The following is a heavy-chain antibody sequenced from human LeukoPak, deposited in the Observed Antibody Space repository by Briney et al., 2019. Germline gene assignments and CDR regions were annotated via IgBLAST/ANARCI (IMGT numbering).Heavy chain of an antibody. Sequence: GGSLRLSCAASGFTFSNAWMSWVRQAPGKGLEWVGRIKNKTDGGTTDYAAPVKGRFTISRDDSKNTLYLQMNSLKTEDTAVYYCTTGRQWLAPRHDYWGQGTLVTVSS. CDR3: TTGRQWLAPRHDY. J-gene: IGHJ4*02. D-gene: IGHD6-19*01. CDR2: IKNKTDGGTT. V-gene: IGHV3-15*01. CDR1: GFTFSNAW.